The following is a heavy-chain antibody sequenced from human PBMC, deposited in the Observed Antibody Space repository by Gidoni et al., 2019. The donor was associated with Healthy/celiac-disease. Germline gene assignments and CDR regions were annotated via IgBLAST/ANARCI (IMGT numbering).Heavy chain of an antibody. CDR2: ISGSGGST. V-gene: IGHV3-23*01. J-gene: IGHJ5*02. Sequence: EVQLLESGGGLVQPGGSLSLSCAASGFTFSSDAMSWVRQAPGQGLEWSTAISGSGGSTYYADAVKGRFTISRDNSKNTLYLQMNSLRAEDTAVYYCAKMGLLLEGWFDPWGQGTLVTVSS. D-gene: IGHD3-22*01. CDR3: AKMGLLLEGWFDP. CDR1: GFTFSSDA.